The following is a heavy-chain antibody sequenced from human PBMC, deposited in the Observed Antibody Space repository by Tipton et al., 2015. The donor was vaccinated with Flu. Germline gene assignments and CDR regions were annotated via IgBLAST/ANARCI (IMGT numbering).Heavy chain of an antibody. D-gene: IGHD3-3*02. CDR3: ADPFYGADV. J-gene: IGHJ6*02. V-gene: IGHV3-15*01. CDR2: VRSKTDGGTI. CDR1: GFTYSDAW. Sequence: SLRLSCAGSGFTYSDAWMSWVRQAPGKGPEWVARVRSKTDGGTIEYAAPVKGRFTISRDDSKNTLYLQMDNLKTEDTAVYYCADPFYGADVWGQGTTVTVSS.